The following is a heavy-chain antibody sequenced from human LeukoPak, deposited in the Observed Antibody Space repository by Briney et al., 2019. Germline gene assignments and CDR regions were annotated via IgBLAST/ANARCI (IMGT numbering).Heavy chain of an antibody. CDR3: ARVVRLAYCGGDCYDGYYYMDV. J-gene: IGHJ6*03. CDR2: INWNGGST. D-gene: IGHD2-21*01. CDR1: GFTFSSYA. Sequence: PGGSLRLSCAASGFTFSSYAMSWVRQAPGKGLEWVSGINWNGGSTGYADSVKGRFTISRDNAKNSLYLQMNSLRAEDTALYYCARVVRLAYCGGDCYDGYYYMDVWGKGTTVTVSS. V-gene: IGHV3-20*04.